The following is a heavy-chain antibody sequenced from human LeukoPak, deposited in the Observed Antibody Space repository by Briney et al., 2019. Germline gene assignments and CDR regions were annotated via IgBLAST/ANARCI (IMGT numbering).Heavy chain of an antibody. Sequence: SETLSLVQPLASGSVTTGSTESAWIRQPPGKGLEWIGSIYYSGSISYNPSLKTRVTISVETSKNHFSLILEALTPADTAVYYSARKASDSVTSFFAYWGQGTLVTVSS. CDR3: ARKASDSVTSFFAY. CDR1: SGSVTTGSTE. D-gene: IGHD5/OR15-5a*01. CDR2: IYYSGSI. V-gene: IGHV4-39*02. J-gene: IGHJ4*02.